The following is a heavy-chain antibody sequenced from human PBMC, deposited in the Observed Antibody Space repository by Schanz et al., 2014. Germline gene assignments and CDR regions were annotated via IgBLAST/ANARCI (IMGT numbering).Heavy chain of an antibody. CDR3: AREYSSYGTVYY. Sequence: VQLLESGGGVAQPGRSLRLSCAASGFTFSSYGMHWVRQAPGKGLEWVAVILYDGSNKYYADSVKGRFTISRDNSKNTLYLQMNSLRVEDTALYYCAREYSSYGTVYYWGHGTLLTVSS. D-gene: IGHD5-12*01. CDR1: GFTFSSYG. V-gene: IGHV3-30*03. CDR2: ILYDGSNK. J-gene: IGHJ4*01.